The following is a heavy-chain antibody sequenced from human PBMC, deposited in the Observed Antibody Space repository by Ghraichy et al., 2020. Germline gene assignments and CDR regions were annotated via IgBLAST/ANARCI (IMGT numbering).Heavy chain of an antibody. Sequence: SETLSLTCTVSGGSISSGGYYWSWIRQHPGKGLEWIGYIYYSGSTYYNPSLKSRVTISVDTSKNQFSLKLSSVTAADTAVYYCASRTMKQHWYFDLWGRGTLVTVSS. CDR3: ASRTMKQHWYFDL. V-gene: IGHV4-31*03. CDR2: IYYSGST. J-gene: IGHJ2*01. CDR1: GGSISSGGYY. D-gene: IGHD3-22*01.